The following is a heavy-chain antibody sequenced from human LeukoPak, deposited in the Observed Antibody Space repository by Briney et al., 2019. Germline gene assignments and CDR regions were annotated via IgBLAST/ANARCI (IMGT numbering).Heavy chain of an antibody. J-gene: IGHJ4*02. CDR2: MNPNSGNT. CDR3: ARGGGSSTDYTDY. CDR1: GYTFTSYD. V-gene: IGHV1-8*03. D-gene: IGHD6-6*01. Sequence: VASVTVSCKASGYTFTSYDINWVRQATGQGLEWMGWMNPNSGNTGYAQKFQGRVTITRNTSISTAYMELSSLRSEDTAVYYCARGGGSSTDYTDYWGQGTLVTVSS.